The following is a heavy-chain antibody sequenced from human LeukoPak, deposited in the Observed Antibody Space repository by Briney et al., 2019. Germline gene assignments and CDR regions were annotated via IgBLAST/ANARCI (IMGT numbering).Heavy chain of an antibody. V-gene: IGHV1-18*04. J-gene: IGHJ4*02. CDR3: ARVGAVAGTFDY. Sequence: AASVKVSCKASGYTFTGYYMHWVRQAPGQGLEWMGWISAYNGNTNYAQKLQGRVTMTTDTSTSTAYMELRSLRSDDTAVYYCARVGAVAGTFDYWGQGTLVSVSS. D-gene: IGHD6-19*01. CDR2: ISAYNGNT. CDR1: GYTFTGYY.